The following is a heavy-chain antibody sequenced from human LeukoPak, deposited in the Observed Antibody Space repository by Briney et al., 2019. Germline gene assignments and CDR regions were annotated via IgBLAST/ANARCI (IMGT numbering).Heavy chain of an antibody. Sequence: PGGSLRLSCAASGFTFSSHSMNWVRQAPGKGLEWVSYISSRSSTIYYADSVKGRFTISRDNANNSLYLQMNSLRAEDTAVYYCVRDHIGRFLEWLDFDYWGQGTLVTVSS. CDR3: VRDHIGRFLEWLDFDY. V-gene: IGHV3-48*01. J-gene: IGHJ4*02. CDR1: GFTFSSHS. D-gene: IGHD3-3*01. CDR2: ISSRSSTI.